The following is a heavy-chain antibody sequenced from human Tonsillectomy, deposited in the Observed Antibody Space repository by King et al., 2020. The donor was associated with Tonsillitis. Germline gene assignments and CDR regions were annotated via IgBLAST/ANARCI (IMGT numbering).Heavy chain of an antibody. CDR1: GVSIATATYS. CDR2: IYTTGST. Sequence: VQLQESGPGLVKPSQTLSLTCAVSGVSIATATYSWSWIRQPAGKGLEWIGRIYTTGSTKYNPTLKSRVTISVDTSKRQFSLTLSSVTAADTAVYYCAVNSGTKFPPSYDGFDIWGHGTMVTVSS. D-gene: IGHD1-26*01. V-gene: IGHV4-61*02. CDR3: AVNSGTKFPPSYDGFDI. J-gene: IGHJ3*02.